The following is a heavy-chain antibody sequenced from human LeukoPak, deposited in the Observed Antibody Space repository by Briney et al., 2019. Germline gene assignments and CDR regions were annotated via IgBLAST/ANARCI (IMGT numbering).Heavy chain of an antibody. CDR3: ARTFYDISLAFDI. CDR1: GYTFTGYY. D-gene: IGHD3-22*01. V-gene: IGHV1-2*02. Sequence: ASVKVSCKXSGYTFTGYYIHWVRQAPGQGLEWMGWINPNSGGTNYSQNFQGSVTMTRDTSISTAYMELSRLRSDDTAVYYCARTFYDISLAFDIWGPGTMVTVSS. CDR2: INPNSGGT. J-gene: IGHJ3*02.